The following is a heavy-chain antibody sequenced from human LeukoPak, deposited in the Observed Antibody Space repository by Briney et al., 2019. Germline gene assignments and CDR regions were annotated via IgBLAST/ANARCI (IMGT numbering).Heavy chain of an antibody. D-gene: IGHD1-1*01. V-gene: IGHV4-34*01. J-gene: IGHJ4*02. CDR1: GGSFSGYY. Sequence: PSETLSLTCAVYGGSFSGYYWSWIRQPPGKGLEWIGEINHSGSTNYNPSLKSRVTISAATSKNQFSLKLSSVTAADTAVYYCARVGTTTGGYDCWGQGTLVTVSS. CDR3: ARVGTTTGGYDC. CDR2: INHSGST.